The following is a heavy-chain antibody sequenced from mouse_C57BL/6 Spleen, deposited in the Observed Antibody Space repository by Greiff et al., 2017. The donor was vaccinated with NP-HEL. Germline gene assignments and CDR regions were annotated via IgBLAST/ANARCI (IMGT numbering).Heavy chain of an antibody. J-gene: IGHJ3*01. Sequence: VQLQQPGAELVKPGASVKLSCKASGYTFTSYWMQWVKQRPGQGLEWIGEIDPSDSYTNYNQKFKGKATLTVDTSSSTAYMQLHSLTSEDSEVYYCARRDSSGSLFAYWGQGTLVTVSA. V-gene: IGHV1-50*01. CDR2: IDPSDSYT. D-gene: IGHD3-2*02. CDR3: ARRDSSGSLFAY. CDR1: GYTFTSYW.